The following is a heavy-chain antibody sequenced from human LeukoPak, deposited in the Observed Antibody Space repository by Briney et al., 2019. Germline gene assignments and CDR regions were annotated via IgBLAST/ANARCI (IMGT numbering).Heavy chain of an antibody. V-gene: IGHV3-74*01. CDR1: GFTFSSYW. CDR3: ARDDNFGSVDDY. J-gene: IGHJ4*02. CDR2: INIDGSDR. Sequence: PGGSLRLSCTVSGFTFSSYWMHWVRQAPGKGLVWVSRINIDGSDRNYADSVKGRFTISRDSAQNTLYLQMNSLRAEDTAVYYCARDDNFGSVDDYWGQGTLATVSS. D-gene: IGHD3-10*01.